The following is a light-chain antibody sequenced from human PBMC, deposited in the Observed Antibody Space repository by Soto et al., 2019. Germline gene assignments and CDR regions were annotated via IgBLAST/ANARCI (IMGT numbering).Light chain of an antibody. J-gene: IGKJ2*01. CDR1: QSVSSN. CDR3: QQYNNWPPHT. CDR2: GAS. Sequence: EIVMTQSPATLSVSPGERATLSCRASQSVSSNLAWYQQNPGQAPRLLIYGASTRATGIPARFSGSGSGTEFTLNISSLQSEDFAVYYCQQYNNWPPHTFGQGTKLEI. V-gene: IGKV3-15*01.